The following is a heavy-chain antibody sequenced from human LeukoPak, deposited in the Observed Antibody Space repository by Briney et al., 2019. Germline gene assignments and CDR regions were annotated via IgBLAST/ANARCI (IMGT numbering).Heavy chain of an antibody. CDR3: ATLGGRSTLWYKGAFDF. CDR2: IYPGDSDT. CDR1: GYTFTNYW. J-gene: IGHJ3*01. D-gene: IGHD1-14*01. Sequence: GESLKISCKASGYTFTNYWIGWVRQMPGKGLEWMGIIYPGDSDTRYSPSFRGQVIISADKSIRTAYLQWTSLKASDTAMYYCATLGGRSTLWYKGAFDFWGQGTMVIVSP. V-gene: IGHV5-51*01.